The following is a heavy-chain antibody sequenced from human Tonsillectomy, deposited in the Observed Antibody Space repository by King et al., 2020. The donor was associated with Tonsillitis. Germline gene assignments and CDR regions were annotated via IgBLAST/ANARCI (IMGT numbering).Heavy chain of an antibody. D-gene: IGHD5-12*01. J-gene: IGHJ2*01. CDR2: IIQDGGEK. V-gene: IGHV3-7*04. Sequence: VQLVESGGGLVQPGGSLRLSCAASGFAFSSDWMSWFRRAPGKLLEWVANIIQDGGEKYYVDSVKGRFTISRDNAKNSLYLQMNSLRAEDTAVYYCARGGYWYFDLWGRGTLVTVSS. CDR3: ARGGYWYFDL. CDR1: GFAFSSDW.